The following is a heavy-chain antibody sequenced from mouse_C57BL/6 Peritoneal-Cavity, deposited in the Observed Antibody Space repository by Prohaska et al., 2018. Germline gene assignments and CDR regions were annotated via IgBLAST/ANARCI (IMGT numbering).Heavy chain of an antibody. V-gene: IGHV7-3*01. CDR2: SRNKANGYTT. Sequence: EVKLVESGGGLVQPGGSLSLSCAASGFTFTDYYMSWVRQPPGKAFEWLGFSRNKANGYTTEYSASVKGRFTISRDNFQSILYLQMNALRAEDSATYYCAQGYYGSSPFAYWGQGSLVTVSA. J-gene: IGHJ3*01. CDR3: AQGYYGSSPFAY. D-gene: IGHD1-1*01. CDR1: GFTFTDYY.